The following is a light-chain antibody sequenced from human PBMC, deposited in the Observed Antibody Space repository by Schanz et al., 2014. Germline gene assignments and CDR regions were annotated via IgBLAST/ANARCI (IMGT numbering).Light chain of an antibody. J-gene: IGLJ3*02. V-gene: IGLV8-61*01. Sequence: QTVVTQEPSFSVSPGGTVTLTCGLSSGSVSTSYYPSWYQQTPGQAPRTLIYSTNTRSSGVPDRFSGSILGNKAALTITGAQADDESDYYCVLYMGSGIYGFGAGTKLPVL. CDR1: SGSVSTSYY. CDR2: STN. CDR3: VLYMGSGIYG.